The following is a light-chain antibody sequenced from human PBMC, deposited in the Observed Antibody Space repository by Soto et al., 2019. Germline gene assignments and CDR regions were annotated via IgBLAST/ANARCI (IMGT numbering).Light chain of an antibody. CDR3: QQYYDTPLT. J-gene: IGKJ3*01. CDR2: WAS. Sequence: DIVMTQSPDSLAVSLGERATINCKSSQSVLYSSNSRNYLAWYQQKPRQPPKLLIYWASTRERGVPDRFSASGSGTDFTLTINSLQAEDVAVYYCQQYYDTPLTFGPGTKVDIK. V-gene: IGKV4-1*01. CDR1: QSVLYSSNSRNY.